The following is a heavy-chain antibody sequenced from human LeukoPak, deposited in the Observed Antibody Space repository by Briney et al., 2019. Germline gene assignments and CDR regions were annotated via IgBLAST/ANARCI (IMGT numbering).Heavy chain of an antibody. V-gene: IGHV3-23*01. D-gene: IGHD1-26*01. CDR1: GFTFSSYA. J-gene: IGHJ4*02. CDR3: AKKSSIYLIVGAMGDY. Sequence: PGGSLRLSCAASGFTFSSYAMSWVRQAPGKGLEWVSAISGSGGSTYYADSVKGRFTISRDNSKNTLYLQMNSLRAEDTAVYYCAKKSSIYLIVGAMGDYWGQGTLVTVSS. CDR2: ISGSGGST.